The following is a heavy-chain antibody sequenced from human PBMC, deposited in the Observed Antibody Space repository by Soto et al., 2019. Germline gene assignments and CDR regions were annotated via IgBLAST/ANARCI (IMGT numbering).Heavy chain of an antibody. CDR1: RVAFSKFI. CDR3: AKVRYSSPMGYYYGMDV. CDR2: IIPIFGTA. Sequence: SVNVSCKASRVAFSKFIVTWVRQAPGLGLEWVGGIIPIFGTANYAQKFQGRVTITADESTSTSYMEVNNLRSEDTAVYYCAKVRYSSPMGYYYGMDVLSQATTVTVSS. V-gene: IGHV1-69*13. J-gene: IGHJ6*02. D-gene: IGHD6-19*01.